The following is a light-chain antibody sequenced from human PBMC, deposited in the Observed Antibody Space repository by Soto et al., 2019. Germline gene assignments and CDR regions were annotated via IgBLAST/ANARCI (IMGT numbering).Light chain of an antibody. Sequence: QSVLTQPPSVSAAPGQKVTISCSGSSSNIGSNYVCWYQQLPGTAPKLLIYDNNKRPSGIPDRFSGSKSGTSATLGITGLQTGDEADYYCGTWDGSLSAGVFGGGTKLTVL. CDR2: DNN. J-gene: IGLJ3*02. CDR1: SSNIGSNY. V-gene: IGLV1-51*01. CDR3: GTWDGSLSAGV.